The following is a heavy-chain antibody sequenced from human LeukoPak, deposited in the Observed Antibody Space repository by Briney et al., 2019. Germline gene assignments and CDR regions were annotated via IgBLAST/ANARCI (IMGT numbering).Heavy chain of an antibody. D-gene: IGHD1-26*01. CDR2: INDRGST. CDR3: AKVPSIGWELPRPRYYFDY. J-gene: IGHJ4*02. Sequence: SETLSLTCAVYGGSFSGYYWSWIRQPPGKGLEWIGQINDRGSTNYNPSLKSRLTISVDTSKDQFSLKLSSVTAADTAVYYCAKVPSIGWELPRPRYYFDYWGQGTLVTVSS. V-gene: IGHV4-34*01. CDR1: GGSFSGYY.